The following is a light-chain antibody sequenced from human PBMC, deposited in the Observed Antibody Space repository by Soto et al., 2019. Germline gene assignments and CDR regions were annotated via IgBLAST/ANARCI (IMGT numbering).Light chain of an antibody. V-gene: IGLV2-14*01. J-gene: IGLJ2*01. CDR2: EVS. CDR1: SSDVGAYNY. Sequence: QSALTQPASVSGSPGQSITISCTGTSSDVGAYNYVSWYQQRPGKAPKLIIYEVSNRPSGLSDRFSGSKSGNTASLIISGLQAEDEADYYCSTFAVSPVIFGGGTKLTVL. CDR3: STFAVSPVI.